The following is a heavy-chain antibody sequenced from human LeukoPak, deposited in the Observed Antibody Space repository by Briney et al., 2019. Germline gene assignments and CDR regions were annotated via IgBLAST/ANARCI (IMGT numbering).Heavy chain of an antibody. CDR3: ARQLGATTNPVY. V-gene: IGHV1-18*01. D-gene: IGHD1-26*01. J-gene: IGHJ4*02. Sequence: ASVKVSCKAPGYTFTSYGISWVRQAPGQGLEWMGWISAYNGNTNYAQKLQGRVTMTTDTSTSTAYMELRSLRPDDTAVYYCARQLGATTNPVYWGQGTLVTVSS. CDR2: ISAYNGNT. CDR1: GYTFTSYG.